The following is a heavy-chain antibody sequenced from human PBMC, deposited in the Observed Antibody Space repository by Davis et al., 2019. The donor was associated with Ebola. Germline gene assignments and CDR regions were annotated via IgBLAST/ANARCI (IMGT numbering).Heavy chain of an antibody. CDR1: VCTFSSYA. Sequence: AASVQVSCKASVCTFSSYAISWVRQAPGQGLEWMGGIIPIFGTANYAQKFQGRVTITADKSTSTAYMELSSLRSEDTAVYYCASLGYCSGGSCYRGSTTGMDVWGQGTTVTVSS. CDR2: IIPIFGTA. CDR3: ASLGYCSGGSCYRGSTTGMDV. D-gene: IGHD2-15*01. V-gene: IGHV1-69*06. J-gene: IGHJ6*02.